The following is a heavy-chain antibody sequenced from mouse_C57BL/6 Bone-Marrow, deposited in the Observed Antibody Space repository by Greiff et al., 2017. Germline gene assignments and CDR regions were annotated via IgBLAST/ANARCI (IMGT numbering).Heavy chain of an antibody. J-gene: IGHJ3*01. V-gene: IGHV1-15*01. CDR1: GYTFTDYE. CDR3: TRWGDDGYYPWFAY. D-gene: IGHD2-3*01. CDR2: IDPETGGT. Sequence: VQLQQSGAELVRPGASVTLSCKASGYTFTDYEMHWVKQTPVHGLEWIGAIDPETGGTAYNQKFKGKAILTADKSSSTAYMELRSLTSEDSAVYYCTRWGDDGYYPWFAYWGQGNLVTVSA.